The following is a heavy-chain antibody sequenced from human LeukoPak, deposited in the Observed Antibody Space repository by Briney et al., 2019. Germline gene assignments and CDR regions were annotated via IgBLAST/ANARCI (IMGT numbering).Heavy chain of an antibody. CDR3: ARGRGKFRGSSQARRGAEYFQH. D-gene: IGHD6-13*01. CDR2: MNPNSGNT. CDR1: GYTFTSYD. Sequence: ASVKVSCKASGYTFTSYDINWVRQAPGQGLEWMGWMNPNSGNTGYAQKFRGRVTITRNTSISTAYMELSSLRSEDTAVYYCARGRGKFRGSSQARRGAEYFQHWGQGTLVTVSS. V-gene: IGHV1-8*03. J-gene: IGHJ1*01.